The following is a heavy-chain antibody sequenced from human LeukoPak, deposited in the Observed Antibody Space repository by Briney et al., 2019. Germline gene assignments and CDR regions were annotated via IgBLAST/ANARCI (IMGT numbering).Heavy chain of an antibody. Sequence: GGSLRLSCAASGFTFSSYAMSWVRQAPGKGLEWVSAISGSGGSTYYADSVKGRFTISRDNSKNTLYLQMNSLRAEDTAVYYCANKWGLITMARGVIRDFAFDIWGQGTMVTVSS. CDR3: ANKWGLITMARGVIRDFAFDI. CDR2: ISGSGGST. J-gene: IGHJ3*02. D-gene: IGHD3-10*01. CDR1: GFTFSSYA. V-gene: IGHV3-23*01.